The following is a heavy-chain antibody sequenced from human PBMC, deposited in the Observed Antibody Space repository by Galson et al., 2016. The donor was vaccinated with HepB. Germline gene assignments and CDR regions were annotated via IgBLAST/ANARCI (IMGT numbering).Heavy chain of an antibody. CDR2: ISSSSSTI. CDR3: ASGYTSGV. J-gene: IGHJ3*01. D-gene: IGHD6-19*01. CDR1: GFTFSSYS. V-gene: IGHV3-48*04. Sequence: LRLSCAASGFTFSSYSMNWVRQAPGKGLEWVSYISSSSSTIYYADSVKGRFSISRDNVKNTLWLQMSGLRVDDTSMYYCASGYTSGVWGQGTMVTVSS.